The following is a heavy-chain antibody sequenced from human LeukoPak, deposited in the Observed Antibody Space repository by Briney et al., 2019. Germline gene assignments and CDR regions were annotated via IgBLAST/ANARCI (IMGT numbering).Heavy chain of an antibody. Sequence: SVKVSCKASGGTFSSYAISWVRQAPGQGLEWMGGIIPMYGTANYAQTFQGRVTITTDESTSTAYMELSSLRSEDTAVYYCARGYKRTSMVRGVSYYYFHYMDVWGIGTTVTVSS. CDR3: ARGYKRTSMVRGVSYYYFHYMDV. D-gene: IGHD3-10*01. CDR1: GGTFSSYA. CDR2: IIPMYGTA. J-gene: IGHJ6*03. V-gene: IGHV1-69*05.